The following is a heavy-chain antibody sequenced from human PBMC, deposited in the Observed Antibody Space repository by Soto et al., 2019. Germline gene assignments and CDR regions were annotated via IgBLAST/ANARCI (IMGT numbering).Heavy chain of an antibody. J-gene: IGHJ4*02. CDR3: ASDRGSYALDY. CDR1: GYTFTSYG. CDR2: ISAYNGNS. V-gene: IGHV1-18*01. Sequence: QVQLVQSGAEVKKPGASVKVSCKASGYTFTSYGISWVRQAPGQGLEWMGGISAYNGNSNYAQKRQGRVTMTTDTSTSPAYMGLRSLRSDETAVYFCASDRGSYALDYWGKGTLVTVSS. D-gene: IGHD1-26*01.